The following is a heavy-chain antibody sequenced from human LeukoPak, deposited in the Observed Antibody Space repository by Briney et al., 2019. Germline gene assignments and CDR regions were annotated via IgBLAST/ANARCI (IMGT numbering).Heavy chain of an antibody. Sequence: ASVKVSCKASGYTFTSYGISWVRQAPGQGLEWMGWISGSNGNTNYAQKLQGRVTMTTDTSTSTAYMELRSLRSDDTAIYYCARERNYGKYFFDYWGQGTLLTVSS. V-gene: IGHV1-18*01. J-gene: IGHJ4*02. CDR2: ISGSNGNT. CDR3: ARERNYGKYFFDY. CDR1: GYTFTSYG. D-gene: IGHD4-17*01.